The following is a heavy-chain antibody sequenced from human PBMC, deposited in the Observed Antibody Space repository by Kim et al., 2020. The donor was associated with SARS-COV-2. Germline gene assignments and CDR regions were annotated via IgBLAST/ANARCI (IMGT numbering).Heavy chain of an antibody. D-gene: IGHD6-13*01. CDR2: SYHSGST. CDR3: ARGRYSSSWYGVWFDP. V-gene: IGHV4-4*02. CDR1: GGSISSSNW. Sequence: SETLSLTCAVSGGSISSSNWWSWVRQPPGKGLEGIGESYHSGSTNYNPSLKSRVTISVDKSKNQFSLKLSLVTAADTAVYYCARGRYSSSWYGVWFDPWGQGTLVTVSS. J-gene: IGHJ5*02.